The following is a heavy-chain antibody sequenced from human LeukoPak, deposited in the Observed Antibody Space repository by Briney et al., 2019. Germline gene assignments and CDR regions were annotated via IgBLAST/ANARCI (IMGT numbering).Heavy chain of an antibody. V-gene: IGHV3-33*01. CDR3: ARGLPPVMKYYFDY. CDR2: MWYDGSNK. J-gene: IGHJ4*02. CDR1: GFTFNSYG. Sequence: PGGSLRLTCAASGFTFNSYGMHWVRQAPGKGLEWVAVMWYDGSNKYYADSMKGRFTISRDDSKNTLYLQMNSLRAEDTAMYYCARGLPPVMKYYFDYWGQGTLVTVSS. D-gene: IGHD4-11*01.